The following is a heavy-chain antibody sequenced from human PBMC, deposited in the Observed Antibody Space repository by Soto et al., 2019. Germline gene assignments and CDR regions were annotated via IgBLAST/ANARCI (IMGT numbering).Heavy chain of an antibody. CDR3: ARTMTARTDDY. CDR2: INPDGSEK. CDR1: GFTFSSHW. Sequence: EVHLVESGGGLVLPGGSLRLSCAASGFTFSSHWMSWVRQTPGKGLEWVGNINPDGSEKYYVDSVRGRFTISRDNAANSLYLQMNSLRAEDTAVYYCARTMTARTDDYWGQGTLVTVSS. D-gene: IGHD3-22*01. J-gene: IGHJ4*02. V-gene: IGHV3-7*01.